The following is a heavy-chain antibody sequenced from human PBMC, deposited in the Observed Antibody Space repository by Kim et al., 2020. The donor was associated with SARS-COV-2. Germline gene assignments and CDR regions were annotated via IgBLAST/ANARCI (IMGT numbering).Heavy chain of an antibody. CDR3: ARERVRGHDYSNYEFFDY. CDR2: IYYSGST. J-gene: IGHJ4*02. V-gene: IGHV4-59*01. D-gene: IGHD4-4*01. Sequence: SETLSLTCTVSGGSISSYYWSWIRQPPGKGLEWIGYIYYSGSTNYNPSLKSRVTISVDTSKNQFSLKLSSVTAADTAVYYCARERVRGHDYSNYEFFDYWGQGTLVTVSP. CDR1: GGSISSYY.